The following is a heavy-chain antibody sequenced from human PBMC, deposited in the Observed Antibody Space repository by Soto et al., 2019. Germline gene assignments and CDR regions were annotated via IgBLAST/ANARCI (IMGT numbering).Heavy chain of an antibody. CDR2: INAGNGNT. D-gene: IGHD1-26*01. Sequence: QVQLVQSGAEVKKPGASVKVSCKASGYTFTSYAMHWVRQAPGQRLEWMGWINAGNGNTKYSQKFQGRVTITRDTSASTAYMELSSLRSEDTAVYYCAREGVVGATFFPYNYGMDVWGQGTTVTVSS. V-gene: IGHV1-3*01. CDR1: GYTFTSYA. J-gene: IGHJ6*02. CDR3: AREGVVGATFFPYNYGMDV.